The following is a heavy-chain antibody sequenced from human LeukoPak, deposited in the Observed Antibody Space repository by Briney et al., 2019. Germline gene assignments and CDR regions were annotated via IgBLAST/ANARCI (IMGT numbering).Heavy chain of an antibody. J-gene: IGHJ6*03. D-gene: IGHD3-10*01. CDR3: ARAGGGSGSSHLYYYYMDV. CDR1: GDSISSYY. V-gene: IGHV4-4*07. Sequence: PSETLSLTCTVSGDSISSYYWAWIRQPAGKGLEWIGRIYTSESTNYNPSLKSRVTISADKSKNRFSLKLSSVTAADTAVYYCARAGGGSGSSHLYYYYMDVWGKGTTVTVSS. CDR2: IYTSEST.